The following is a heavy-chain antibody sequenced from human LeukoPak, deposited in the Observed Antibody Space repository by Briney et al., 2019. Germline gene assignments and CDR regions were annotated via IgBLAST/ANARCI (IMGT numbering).Heavy chain of an antibody. CDR2: ISSSGSTI. CDR1: GFSFSSYE. D-gene: IGHD3-3*01. CDR3: ARDRLRVFGVVTYMFDY. Sequence: GGSLRLSCAASGFSFSSYEMNWVRQAPGKGLEWVSYISSSGSTIYYADSVKGRFTISRDNAKNSLYLQMNSLRAEDTAVYYCARDRLRVFGVVTYMFDYWGQGTLVTVSS. V-gene: IGHV3-48*03. J-gene: IGHJ4*02.